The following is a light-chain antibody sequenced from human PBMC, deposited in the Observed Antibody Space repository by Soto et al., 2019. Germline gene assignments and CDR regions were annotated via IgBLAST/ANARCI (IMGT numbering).Light chain of an antibody. CDR3: QHYHGWPLT. J-gene: IGKJ4*01. CDR2: GAS. V-gene: IGKV3-15*01. CDR1: QSVSSN. Sequence: EIVMTQSPATLSVSPGERATLSCRASQSVSSNLAWYQQSPGQAPRLLIYGASTRATGIPTRFSGSGSGTDFTLTISSLQSEDFAVYYCQHYHGWPLTFGGGTKV.